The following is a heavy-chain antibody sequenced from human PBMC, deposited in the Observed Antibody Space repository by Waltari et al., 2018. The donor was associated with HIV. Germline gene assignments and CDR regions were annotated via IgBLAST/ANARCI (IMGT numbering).Heavy chain of an antibody. CDR3: ASLQSKTDYDFL. Sequence: QVQLVQSGAEVKKPGSSVKVSCKASGGTFSSSAISWVRLAPGQGLEWMGGIIPILGTANYAQKFQGRVTITADESTSTAYMELSSLRSEDTAVYYCASLQSKTDYDFLWGQGTLVTVSS. J-gene: IGHJ4*02. D-gene: IGHD3-3*01. V-gene: IGHV1-69*13. CDR2: IIPILGTA. CDR1: GGTFSSSA.